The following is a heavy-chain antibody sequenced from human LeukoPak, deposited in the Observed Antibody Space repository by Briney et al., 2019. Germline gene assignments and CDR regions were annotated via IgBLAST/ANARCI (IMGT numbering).Heavy chain of an antibody. CDR3: AKEPIPMAGGYYFDY. CDR2: VSYAGSTT. Sequence: GGSLRLSCGASAFTFSNYGMHWVRQAPGKGLEWVAVVSYAGSTTYYADSVKGRFTISRDNSKNTLYLQMNSLRAEDTAVYYCAKEPIPMAGGYYFDYWGQGTLVTVSS. D-gene: IGHD6-19*01. CDR1: AFTFSNYG. V-gene: IGHV3-30*18. J-gene: IGHJ4*02.